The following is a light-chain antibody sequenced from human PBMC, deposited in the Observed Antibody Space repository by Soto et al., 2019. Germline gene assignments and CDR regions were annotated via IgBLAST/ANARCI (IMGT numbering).Light chain of an antibody. J-gene: IGKJ1*01. CDR3: QHYKMYSPWT. V-gene: IGKV1-5*01. CDR1: QSITTW. Sequence: DRKMTKSRSTVYSYVRDSVTISCRASQSITTWLAWYQQRAGKAPKLLIYDVSSLQSGVPSRFSGSGSGTEFTLTISSLQPDDFATYYCQHYKMYSPWTFGQGSIVDVK. CDR2: DVS.